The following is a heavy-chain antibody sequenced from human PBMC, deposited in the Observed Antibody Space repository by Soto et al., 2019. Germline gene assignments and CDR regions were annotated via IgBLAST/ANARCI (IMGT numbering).Heavy chain of an antibody. J-gene: IGHJ5*01. CDR1: GYALAYSS. V-gene: IGHV1-3*01. D-gene: IGHD3-10*01. CDR2: VTADKGIT. CDR3: ARENLPQTGSYYDF. Sequence: SVKVTWHACGYALAYSSRRWLHQAKGQRLEWMGWVTADKGITDYSQKFQGRVTITRDTYASTAYMELSSLRSEDTAIYYCARENLPQTGSYYDFWGQGTLVTLSS.